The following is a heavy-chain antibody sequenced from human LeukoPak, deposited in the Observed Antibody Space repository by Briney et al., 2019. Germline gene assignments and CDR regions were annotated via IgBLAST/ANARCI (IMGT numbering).Heavy chain of an antibody. CDR2: LSYDGSHK. CDR1: GFTFSNYA. J-gene: IGHJ3*02. CDR3: ARDLHDYVWGSYSNDVFDI. D-gene: IGHD3-16*01. V-gene: IGHV3-30-3*01. Sequence: PGGSLRLSCAASGFTFSNYAMHWVRQAPGKGLEWVAVLSYDGSHKYYADSVKGRFTISRDNSKNMLYLQMNSLRAEDTAVYYCARDLHDYVWGSYSNDVFDIWGQGTMVTVSS.